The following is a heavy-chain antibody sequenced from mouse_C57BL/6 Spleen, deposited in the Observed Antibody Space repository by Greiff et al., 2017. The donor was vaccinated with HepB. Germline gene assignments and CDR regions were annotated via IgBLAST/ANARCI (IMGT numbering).Heavy chain of an antibody. J-gene: IGHJ2*01. CDR3: AMNYYGTSFDY. CDR1: GFTFSSYT. V-gene: IGHV5-9*01. D-gene: IGHD1-1*01. CDR2: ISGGGGNT. Sequence: EVQVVESGGGLVKPGGSLKLSCAASGFTFSSYTMSWVRQTPEKRLEWVATISGGGGNTYYPDSVKGRFTISRDNAKNTLYLQMSSLRSEDTALYYCAMNYYGTSFDYWGQGTTLTVSS.